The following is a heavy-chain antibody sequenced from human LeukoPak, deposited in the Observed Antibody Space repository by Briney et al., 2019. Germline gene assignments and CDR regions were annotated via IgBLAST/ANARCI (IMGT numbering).Heavy chain of an antibody. J-gene: IGHJ4*02. CDR3: AKWGDYDVLTGYYVSDY. Sequence: PGASLRLSCAASGFTFSNYAMSWVRQAPGKGLEWVSAITGSGGNTYYADSVKGLFTISRDNYKNTVFLQMNSLRAEDTAVYYCAKWGDYDVLTGYYVSDYWGQGTLVTVSS. CDR2: ITGSGGNT. D-gene: IGHD3-9*01. V-gene: IGHV3-23*01. CDR1: GFTFSNYA.